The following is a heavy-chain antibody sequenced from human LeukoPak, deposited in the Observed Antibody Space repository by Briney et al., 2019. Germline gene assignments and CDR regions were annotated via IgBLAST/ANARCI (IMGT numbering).Heavy chain of an antibody. CDR3: AGSMVRGVPVH. CDR2: IHYSGST. J-gene: IGHJ4*02. Sequence: SETLSLTCTVSGGSISSSSYYWGWIRQPPGKGLEWIGSIHYSGSTYYNPSLKSRVTISVDTSKNQFSLKLSSVTAADTAMYYCAGSMVRGVPVHWGQGTLVTVSS. D-gene: IGHD3-10*01. V-gene: IGHV4-39*01. CDR1: GGSISSSSYY.